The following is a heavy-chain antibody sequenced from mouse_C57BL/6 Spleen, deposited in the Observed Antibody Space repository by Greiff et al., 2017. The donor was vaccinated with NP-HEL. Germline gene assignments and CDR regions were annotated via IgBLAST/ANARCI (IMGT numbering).Heavy chain of an antibody. J-gene: IGHJ4*01. Sequence: QVQLQQPGAELVRPGTSVKLSCKASGYTFTSYWMHWVKQRPGQGLEWIGVIDPSDSYTNYNQKFKGKATLTVDTSSSTAYMQLSSLTSEDSAVYYCARRYGNYDAMEYWGQGTSVTVSS. CDR2: IDPSDSYT. D-gene: IGHD2-10*02. CDR1: GYTFTSYW. CDR3: ARRYGNYDAMEY. V-gene: IGHV1-59*01.